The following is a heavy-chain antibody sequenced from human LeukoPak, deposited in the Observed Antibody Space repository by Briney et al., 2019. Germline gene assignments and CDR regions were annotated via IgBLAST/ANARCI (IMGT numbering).Heavy chain of an antibody. D-gene: IGHD3/OR15-3a*01. J-gene: IGHJ5*02. CDR2: IYYSGST. V-gene: IGHV4-39*01. CDR1: GGSIGSSSYY. Sequence: PSETLSLTCTVSGGSIGSSSYYWGWIRQPPGKGLEWIGSIYYSGSTYYNTSLKSRVTISVDTSKNHFSLKLSSVTAADTAVYYCATQGGFRTGFDPWGQGTLVTVSS. CDR3: ATQGGFRTGFDP.